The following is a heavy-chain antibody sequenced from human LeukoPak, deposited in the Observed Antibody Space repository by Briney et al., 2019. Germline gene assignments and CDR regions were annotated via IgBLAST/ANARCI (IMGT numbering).Heavy chain of an antibody. CDR1: GFTFSNYA. D-gene: IGHD2-15*01. J-gene: IGHJ4*02. CDR3: AKVDCSGGSCYSRGNYFDY. V-gene: IGHV3-23*01. CDR2: ISGSGGST. Sequence: GGSLRLSCAASGFTFSNYAMTWVRQAPGKGLEWVSAISGSGGSTYYADSVKGRFTISRDNSKNMLYLQMNSLRAEDTAVYYCAKVDCSGGSCYSRGNYFDYWGQGTLVTVSS.